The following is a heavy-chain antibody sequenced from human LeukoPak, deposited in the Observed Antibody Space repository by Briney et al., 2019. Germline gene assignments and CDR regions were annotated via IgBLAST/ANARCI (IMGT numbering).Heavy chain of an antibody. CDR3: ARSDPRAYSGYDLWFDP. V-gene: IGHV2-5*04. D-gene: IGHD5-12*01. CDR1: GLSLTTAGVG. CDR2: IYWNDDK. Sequence: SGPTLVNPTQTLTLTCTFSGLSLTTAGVGVSWIRQPPGKALEWLALIYWNDDKRYSPSLKNRLTITKDTSTNQVVLTMTNMDPVDTGTYYCARSDPRAYSGYDLWFDPWGQGTLVTVSS. J-gene: IGHJ5*02.